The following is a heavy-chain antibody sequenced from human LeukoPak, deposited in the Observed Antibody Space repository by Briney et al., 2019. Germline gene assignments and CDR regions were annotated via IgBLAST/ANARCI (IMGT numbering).Heavy chain of an antibody. J-gene: IGHJ4*02. CDR2: ISYDGSNK. CDR3: AKDQPSGSSSWYWDY. CDR1: GFTFSSYG. D-gene: IGHD6-13*01. Sequence: SGGSLRLSCAASGFTFSSYGMHWVRQAPGKGLEWVAVISYDGSNKYYADSVKGRFTISRDNSMNTLYLQMNSLRAEDTAMYYCAKDQPSGSSSWYWDYWGQGTLVTVSS. V-gene: IGHV3-30*18.